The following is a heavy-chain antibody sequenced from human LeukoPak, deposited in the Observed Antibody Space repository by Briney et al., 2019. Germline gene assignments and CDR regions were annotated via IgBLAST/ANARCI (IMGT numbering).Heavy chain of an antibody. CDR3: YGVDF. J-gene: IGHJ4*02. CDR1: GFTFNTYS. V-gene: IGHV3-23*01. CDR2: ISDRGGGT. Sequence: GRSLRLSCAASGFTFNTYSMNWASQPQGKGLEWVSTISDRGGGTYYADSVKGWFTTARDKSKNTLYLQMNSLRADDTDVYYWYGVDFWGQGTLVTVSS. D-gene: IGHD4-17*01.